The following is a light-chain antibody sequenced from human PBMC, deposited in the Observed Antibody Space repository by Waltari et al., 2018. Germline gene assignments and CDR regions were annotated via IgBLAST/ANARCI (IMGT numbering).Light chain of an antibody. Sequence: QSALTQPASVSGSPGQSITISCTGTSSDVGNYNFVSWYPHHPGKAPRLMIYEDTKRHSGVSNRFSGSKSGNTASLTISGLQAEDEADYYCCSYTDSTTLVFGGGTGLTVL. J-gene: IGLJ2*01. V-gene: IGLV2-23*01. CDR1: SSDVGNYNF. CDR2: EDT. CDR3: CSYTDSTTLV.